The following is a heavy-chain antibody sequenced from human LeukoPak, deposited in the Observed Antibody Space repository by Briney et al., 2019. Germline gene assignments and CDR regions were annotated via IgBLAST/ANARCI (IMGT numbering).Heavy chain of an antibody. CDR2: INQAGSEK. V-gene: IGHV3-7*05. D-gene: IGHD1-20*01. CDR1: GFTFSTYW. CDR3: ARSITAKTNWFDP. Sequence: GESLKISCAGSGFTFSTYWMSWVRQAPGTGLQWVANINQAGSEKYYVDAVKGRFTISRDNAKNSLSLQMNSLRAEDTAVYYCARSITAKTNWFDPWGQGTLVTVSS. J-gene: IGHJ5*02.